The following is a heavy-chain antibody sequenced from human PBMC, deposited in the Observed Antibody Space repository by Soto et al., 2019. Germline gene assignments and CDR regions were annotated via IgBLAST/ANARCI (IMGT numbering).Heavy chain of an antibody. V-gene: IGHV3-23*01. J-gene: IGHJ4*02. CDR2: ISGSGDST. Sequence: EVQLLESGGGLVQPGGSLRLSCAASGFTFSSYAMRWVRQAPGKGLEWVSAISGSGDSTYYADSVKGRFTVSRANYKNTLYLQLNSLRAEDTAVYYWASRGSGSYYDYWGQGTLVTVSS. CDR1: GFTFSSYA. D-gene: IGHD1-26*01. CDR3: ASRGSGSYYDY.